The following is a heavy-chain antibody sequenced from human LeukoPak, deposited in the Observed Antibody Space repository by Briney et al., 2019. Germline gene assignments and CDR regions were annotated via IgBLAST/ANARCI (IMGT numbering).Heavy chain of an antibody. Sequence: PSETLSLTCTVSGDSISSFYWSWIRQPPGKGLEWIGYIYYSGGTDYNPSLKSRVTISVDTSKNQFSLKLRSVTAADTAVYYCARLVTISGPYESSDIGGQGTMVTVSP. J-gene: IGHJ3*02. CDR3: ARLVTISGPYESSDI. CDR1: GDSISSFY. CDR2: IYYSGGT. V-gene: IGHV4-59*08. D-gene: IGHD5-24*01.